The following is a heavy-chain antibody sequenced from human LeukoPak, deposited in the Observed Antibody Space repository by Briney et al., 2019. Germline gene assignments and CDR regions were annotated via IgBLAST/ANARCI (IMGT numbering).Heavy chain of an antibody. V-gene: IGHV3-33*03. CDR1: GFTFSNHG. CDR2: IWYDGSNK. CDR3: SRLRGYSYGYGDY. Sequence: GGSLRLSCAASGFTFSNHGMHWVRQAPGKGPEWVALIWYDGSNKYYGDSVKGRFTISRDNAKNSLFLQINSLRAEDTAVYYCSRLRGYSYGYGDYWGQGTLVTVSS. D-gene: IGHD5-18*01. J-gene: IGHJ4*02.